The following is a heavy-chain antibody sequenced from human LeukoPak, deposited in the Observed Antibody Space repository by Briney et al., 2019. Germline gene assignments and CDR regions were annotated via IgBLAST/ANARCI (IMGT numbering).Heavy chain of an antibody. CDR3: ARDPHCTNGVCYSVN. J-gene: IGHJ4*02. CDR2: ISSSSSYK. CDR1: GFTFSSYP. Sequence: GVSLRLSCVASGFTFSSYPMQWVRQAPGKGLEWVSSISSSSSYKYYADSVKGRFTISRDNAKNSLYLQMNSLRAEDTAVYYCARDPHCTNGVCYSVNWGQGTLVTVSS. V-gene: IGHV3-21*01. D-gene: IGHD2-8*01.